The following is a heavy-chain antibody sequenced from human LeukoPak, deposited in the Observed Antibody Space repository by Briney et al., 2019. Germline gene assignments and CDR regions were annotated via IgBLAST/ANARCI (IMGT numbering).Heavy chain of an antibody. V-gene: IGHV3-48*01. CDR3: AKDQGTRKYYPDAFDI. D-gene: IGHD3-10*01. CDR1: GFTFSSYG. CDR2: ISSSGSTI. J-gene: IGHJ3*02. Sequence: GGSLRLSCAASGFTFSSYGMSWVRQAPGKGLEWVSYISSSGSTIYYADSVKGRFTISRDNSKNTLYLQMNSLRAEDTAVYYCAKDQGTRKYYPDAFDIWGQGTMVTVSS.